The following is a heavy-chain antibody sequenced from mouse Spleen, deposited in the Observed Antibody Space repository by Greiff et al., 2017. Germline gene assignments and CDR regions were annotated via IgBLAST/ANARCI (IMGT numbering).Heavy chain of an antibody. CDR3: AVGRGAMDY. Sequence: VQLQQPGAELVKPGASVKLSCKASGYTFTSYWMQWVKQRPGQGLEWIGEIDPSDSYTNYNQKFKGKATLTVDTSSSTAYMQLSSLTSEDSAVYYCAVGRGAMDYWGQGTSVTVSP. J-gene: IGHJ4*01. V-gene: IGHV1-50*01. CDR2: IDPSDSYT. D-gene: IGHD1-1*02. CDR1: GYTFTSYW.